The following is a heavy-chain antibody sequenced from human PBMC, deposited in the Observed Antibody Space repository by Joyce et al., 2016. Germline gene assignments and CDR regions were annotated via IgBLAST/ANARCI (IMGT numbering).Heavy chain of an antibody. CDR3: ARDKEFDY. CDR1: GFTFNLYS. CDR2: ISRGSTTI. V-gene: IGHV3-48*04. Sequence: EVQLVESGGALVQPGGSLRLSCLASGFTFNLYSINWVRQAPGKGLEWVSYISRGSTTIYYADSVKGRFTISRDDAKNSLYLQMNSLRVDDTAVYYCARDKEFDYWGQGTLVTVSS. J-gene: IGHJ4*02.